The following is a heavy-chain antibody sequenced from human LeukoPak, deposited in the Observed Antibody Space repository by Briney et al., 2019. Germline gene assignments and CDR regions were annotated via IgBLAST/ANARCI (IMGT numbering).Heavy chain of an antibody. CDR2: IRSKALYGTS. V-gene: IGHV3-49*04. CDR1: GFRFGGYA. CDR3: VRESVRDYYSDY. D-gene: IGHD3-10*02. Sequence: GGSLRLSCRGSGFRFGGYALSWVRQAPGKGLEWVGFIRSKALYGTSEYAASVEGRFTISRDDSNSIAYLQMNSLKTEDTAVYFCVRESVRDYYSDYWGQGTLVTVSS. J-gene: IGHJ4*02.